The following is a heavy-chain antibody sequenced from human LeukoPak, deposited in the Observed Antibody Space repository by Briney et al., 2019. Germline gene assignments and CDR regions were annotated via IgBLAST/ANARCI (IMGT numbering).Heavy chain of an antibody. CDR2: IYYSGST. CDR1: GGSISSSSYY. CDR3: ASSDSSGYFDY. Sequence: PSETLSLTCTVSGGSISSSSYYWGWIRQPPGKGLEWIGSIYYSGSTYYNPSLKSRVTISVDTSKNQFSLKLSSMTAADTAVYYCASSDSSGYFDYWGQGTLVTVSS. J-gene: IGHJ4*02. V-gene: IGHV4-39*01. D-gene: IGHD3-22*01.